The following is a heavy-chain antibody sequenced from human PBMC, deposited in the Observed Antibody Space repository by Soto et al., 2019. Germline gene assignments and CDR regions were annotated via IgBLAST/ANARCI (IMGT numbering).Heavy chain of an antibody. D-gene: IGHD3-22*01. J-gene: IGHJ4*02. CDR2: IWYDGSNK. V-gene: IGHV3-33*01. CDR3: ARDFTPYDSGDFDY. Sequence: PGGSLRLSCAASGFTFSSYGMHWVRQAPGKGLEWVAVIWYDGSNKYYADSVKGRFTISRDNSKNTLYLQMNSLRAEDTAVYYCARDFTPYDSGDFDYWGQGTLVTVSS. CDR1: GFTFSSYG.